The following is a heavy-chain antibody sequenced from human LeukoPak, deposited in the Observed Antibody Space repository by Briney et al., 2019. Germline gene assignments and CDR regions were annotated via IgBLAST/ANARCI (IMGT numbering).Heavy chain of an antibody. CDR3: AKSKFSCIGNNCYSPDY. J-gene: IGHJ4*02. V-gene: IGHV3-30*18. Sequence: GRSLRLSCAASGLPFSSYAMHWVRQAPGKGLEWVALISYDGSNEHYADSVKGRFTISRDNSKNTLCLQVNSLRAEDTAVYYCAKSKFSCIGNNCYSPDYWGQGTLVTVSS. CDR2: ISYDGSNE. D-gene: IGHD2-15*01. CDR1: GLPFSSYA.